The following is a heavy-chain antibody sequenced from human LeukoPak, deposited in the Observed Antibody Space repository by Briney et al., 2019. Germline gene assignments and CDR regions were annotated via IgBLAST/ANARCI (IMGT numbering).Heavy chain of an antibody. CDR3: AKGGVSSGWYNYFDY. J-gene: IGHJ4*02. V-gene: IGHV3-23*01. CDR1: GFTFRRFA. Sequence: GGSLRLSCAASGFTFRRFAMDWARQAPGKGLEWVSTISGDGGATYYADFVKGRFTISRDNSKNTLFLHMANLRAEDTAAYYCAKGGVSSGWYNYFDYWGQGTLVTVSS. CDR2: ISGDGGAT. D-gene: IGHD6-19*01.